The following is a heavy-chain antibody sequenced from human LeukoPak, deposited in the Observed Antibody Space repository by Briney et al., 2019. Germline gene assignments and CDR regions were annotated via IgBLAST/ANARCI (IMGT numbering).Heavy chain of an antibody. CDR2: ISAYNGNT. CDR1: GYTFTSYG. CDR3: AGDRQGEWLRLTDY. Sequence: ASVKVSCKASGYTFTSYGISWVRQAPGQGLEWMGWISAYNGNTNYAQKLQGRVTMTTDTSTSTAYMELRSLRSDDTAVYYCAGDRQGEWLRLTDYWGQGTLVTVSS. V-gene: IGHV1-18*01. D-gene: IGHD5-12*01. J-gene: IGHJ4*02.